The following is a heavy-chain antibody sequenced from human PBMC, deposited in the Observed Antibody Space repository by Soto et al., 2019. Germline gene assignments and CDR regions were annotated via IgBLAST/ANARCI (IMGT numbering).Heavy chain of an antibody. CDR3: ARGNFWSGPLDF. V-gene: IGHV3-30-3*01. J-gene: IGHJ3*01. CDR1: GFTFSSYA. CDR2: ISYDGSNK. D-gene: IGHD3-3*01. Sequence: GGSLRLSCAASGFTFSSYAMHWVRQAPGKGLEWVAVISYDGSNKYYADSVKGRFTISRDNSKNTLYLQMNSLRAEDTAVYYCARGNFWSGPLDFWGQGTMVTVSS.